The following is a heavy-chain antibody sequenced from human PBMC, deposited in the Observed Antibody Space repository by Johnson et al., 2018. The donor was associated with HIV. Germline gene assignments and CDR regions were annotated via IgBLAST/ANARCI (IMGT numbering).Heavy chain of an antibody. V-gene: IGHV3-11*01. CDR2: ISSSGSTI. CDR3: TTDPIAAAGPDAFDI. CDR1: GFTFSDYY. D-gene: IGHD6-13*01. Sequence: QEQLVESGGGLVKPGGSLRLSCAASGFTFSDYYMSWIRQAPGKGLEWVSYISSSGSTIYYADSVKGRFTISRDNSKSTLFLQMNSLKTEDTAVYYCTTDPIAAAGPDAFDIWGQGTVVTVSS. J-gene: IGHJ3*02.